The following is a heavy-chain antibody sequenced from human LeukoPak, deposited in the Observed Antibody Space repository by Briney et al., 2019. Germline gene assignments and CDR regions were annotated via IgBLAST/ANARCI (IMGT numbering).Heavy chain of an antibody. Sequence: GGSLRLSCAASGFTFSGYSMNWVRQAPGKGLEWASYISTSSSTIYYADSVKGRFTISRDNAKNSLYLQMNSLRAEGTAVYYCAIYDGSGSYFDYWGQGTLVTVSS. V-gene: IGHV3-48*01. D-gene: IGHD3-22*01. CDR1: GFTFSGYS. CDR2: ISTSSSTI. J-gene: IGHJ4*02. CDR3: AIYDGSGSYFDY.